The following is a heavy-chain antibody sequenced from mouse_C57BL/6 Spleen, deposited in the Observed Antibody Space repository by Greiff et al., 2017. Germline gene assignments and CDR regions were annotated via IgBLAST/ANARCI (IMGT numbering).Heavy chain of an antibody. CDR2: IDPSDSYT. J-gene: IGHJ4*01. D-gene: IGHD1-1*01. CDR3: ARVGNYGSSSYYAMDY. Sequence: VQLQQPGAELVMPGASVKLSCKASGYTFTSYWMHWVKQRPGQGLEWIGEIDPSDSYTNYNQKFKGKSTLTVDKSSSTAYMQLSSLTSEDSAVYYCARVGNYGSSSYYAMDYWGQGTSVTVSS. V-gene: IGHV1-69*01. CDR1: GYTFTSYW.